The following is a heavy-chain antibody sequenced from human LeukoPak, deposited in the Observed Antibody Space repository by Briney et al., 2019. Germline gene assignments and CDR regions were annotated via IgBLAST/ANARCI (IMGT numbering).Heavy chain of an antibody. Sequence: GESLKISCKASGYSFTTYWIAWVRQMPGKGLECMGVIYPGDSDTRYSPSFQGQVTKSADKSISTAYLQWNSLKASDTAMYYCARLTYYDNSGYLWGQGTLVTVSS. CDR1: GYSFTTYW. J-gene: IGHJ4*02. CDR2: IYPGDSDT. V-gene: IGHV5-51*01. D-gene: IGHD3-22*01. CDR3: ARLTYYDNSGYL.